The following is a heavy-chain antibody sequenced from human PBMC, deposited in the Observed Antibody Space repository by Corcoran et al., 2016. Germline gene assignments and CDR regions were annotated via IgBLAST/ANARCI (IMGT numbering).Heavy chain of an antibody. J-gene: IGHJ3*01. CDR3: ARFRGSCWRNAFDV. V-gene: IGHV4-34*01. Sequence: QVQLQQWGAGLLKPSETLSLTCAVYGGSFSGYYWSWIRQPPGKGLEWIGEINHSGSTNYNPSLKSRVTISVDTSKNQFSLKLSSVTAADTAVYYGARFRGSCWRNAFDVWGQGTMVTVSS. D-gene: IGHD6-19*01. CDR1: GGSFSGYY. CDR2: INHSGST.